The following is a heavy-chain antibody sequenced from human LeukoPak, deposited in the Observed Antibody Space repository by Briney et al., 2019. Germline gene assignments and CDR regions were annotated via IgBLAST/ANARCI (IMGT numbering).Heavy chain of an antibody. J-gene: IGHJ3*02. V-gene: IGHV1-69*05. Sequence: SVKVSCKASGGTFSSYAISWVRQAPGQGLEWMGRIIPIFGTANYAQKFQGRVTITTDESTSTAYMELSSLRSEDTAVYYCASKRVEVVPAAPNAFDIWGQGKMATVSS. CDR3: ASKRVEVVPAAPNAFDI. CDR2: IIPIFGTA. D-gene: IGHD2-2*01. CDR1: GGTFSSYA.